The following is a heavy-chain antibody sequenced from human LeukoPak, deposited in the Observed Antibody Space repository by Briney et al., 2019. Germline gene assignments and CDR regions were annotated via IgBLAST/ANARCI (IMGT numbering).Heavy chain of an antibody. D-gene: IGHD6-19*01. CDR3: TKKKAVTVSMWCDP. CDR2: IAYDGNSK. CDR1: GFTFSSYA. V-gene: IGHV3-30-3*02. Sequence: GRSLRLSCAASGFTFSSYAMHWVRQAPGKGLEWVAVIAYDGNSKYYADSVKGRFTISRDNSKSTMYVQMNSLRTEDTAVYYITKKKAVTVSMWCDPWGHRNLVTASS. J-gene: IGHJ5*02.